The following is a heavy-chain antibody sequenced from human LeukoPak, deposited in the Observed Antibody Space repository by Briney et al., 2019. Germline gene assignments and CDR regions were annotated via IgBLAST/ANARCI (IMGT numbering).Heavy chain of an antibody. Sequence: PGGSLRLSCVASGFIFSRCGMHWVRQAPGKGLEWVSSISSSSSYIYYADSVKGRFTISRDNAKNSLYLQMNSLRAEDTAVYYCAREGGSGWYYFDYWGQGTLVTVSS. D-gene: IGHD6-19*01. V-gene: IGHV3-21*01. J-gene: IGHJ4*02. CDR3: AREGGSGWYYFDY. CDR2: ISSSSSYI. CDR1: GFIFSRCG.